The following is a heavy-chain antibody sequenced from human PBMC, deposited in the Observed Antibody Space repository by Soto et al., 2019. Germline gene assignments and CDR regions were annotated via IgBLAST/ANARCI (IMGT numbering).Heavy chain of an antibody. CDR2: IYYRGST. D-gene: IGHD4-4*01. CDR3: ARYDYSNYGGTFDY. V-gene: IGHV4-39*01. CDR1: GGSISSSSYY. Sequence: QLRLQESGPGLVKPSETLSLTCTVSGGSISSSSYYWGWIRQPPGKGLEWIGNIYYRGSTDYNPSLKSRVTISVDTSKNQFSLELNSVTASDTAVYYCARYDYSNYGGTFDYWGQGTLVTVSS. J-gene: IGHJ4*02.